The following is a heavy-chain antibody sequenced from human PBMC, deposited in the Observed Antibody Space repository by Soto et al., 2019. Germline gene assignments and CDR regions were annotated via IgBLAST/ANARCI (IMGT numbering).Heavy chain of an antibody. V-gene: IGHV3-7*01. CDR2: IKQDGSEK. J-gene: IGHJ4*02. CDR3: ARAPPDYNNCAARVDY. D-gene: IGHD4-4*01. CDR1: GFTFNSYW. Sequence: EVQLVESGGGLVQPGGSLRLSCVASGFTFNSYWMSWVRQAPGKGLEWVASIKQDGSEKYYVDSVKGRFTISRDNAKNSLYLQMNSLRDEDTAVYYCARAPPDYNNCAARVDYWGQGTLVTVSS.